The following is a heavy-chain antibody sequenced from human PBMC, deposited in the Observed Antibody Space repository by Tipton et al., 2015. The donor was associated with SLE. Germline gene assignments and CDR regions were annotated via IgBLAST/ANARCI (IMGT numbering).Heavy chain of an antibody. CDR2: ISWNSGSI. D-gene: IGHD1-7*01. CDR1: GFTFDDYA. V-gene: IGHV3-9*01. CDR3: AKDSITGTTLDY. J-gene: IGHJ4*02. Sequence: SLRLSCAASGFTFDDYAMHWVPQAPGKGLEWVSGISWNSGSIGYADSVKGRFTISRDNAKNSLYLQMNSLRAEDTALYYCAKDSITGTTLDYWGQGTLVTVSS.